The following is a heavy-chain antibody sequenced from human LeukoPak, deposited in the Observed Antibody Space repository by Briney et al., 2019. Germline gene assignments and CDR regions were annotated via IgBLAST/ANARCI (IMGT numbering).Heavy chain of an antibody. CDR2: IHYSGST. CDR3: AKGVWMGFAAAVTYYFDY. D-gene: IGHD6-13*01. V-gene: IGHV4-39*01. CDR1: GGSISSSSYY. Sequence: PSETLSLTCTVSGGSISSSSYYWGWIRQPPGKGLEWIGSIHYSGSTYYSPSLKSRVTMSVDTSKNQFSLKLTSVTAADTAVYYCAKGVWMGFAAAVTYYFDYWGQGTLVTVSS. J-gene: IGHJ4*02.